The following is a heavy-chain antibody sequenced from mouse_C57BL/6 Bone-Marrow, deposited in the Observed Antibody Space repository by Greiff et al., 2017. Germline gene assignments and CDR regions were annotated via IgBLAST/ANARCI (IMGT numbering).Heavy chain of an antibody. Sequence: QVQLQQPGAELVKPGASVKLSCKASGYTFTSYWMHWVKQRPGQGLEWIGMIHPNSGSTNYNEKFKGKATLTVDKSSSTAYMQLSSLTSEASAVYCCARPYWNFDVWGTGTTVTVSS. CDR1: GYTFTSYW. J-gene: IGHJ1*03. CDR3: ARPYWNFDV. V-gene: IGHV1-64*01. CDR2: IHPNSGST.